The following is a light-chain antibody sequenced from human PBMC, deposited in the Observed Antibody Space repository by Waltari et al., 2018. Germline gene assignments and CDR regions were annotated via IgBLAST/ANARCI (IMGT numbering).Light chain of an antibody. J-gene: IGKJ1*01. Sequence: EIVLTQSPATLSLSPGERATLSSRASQTVSSHLAWYQQKPGQGPSLLIYDASNRATGIPARFSGSGSGTDFTLTISSLEPEDFAVYYCQQRSNWPWTFGQGTKVEIK. V-gene: IGKV3-11*01. CDR3: QQRSNWPWT. CDR2: DAS. CDR1: QTVSSH.